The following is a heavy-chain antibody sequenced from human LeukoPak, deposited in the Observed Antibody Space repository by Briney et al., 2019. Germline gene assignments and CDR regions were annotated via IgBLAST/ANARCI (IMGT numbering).Heavy chain of an antibody. V-gene: IGHV4-59*08. J-gene: IGHJ6*03. D-gene: IGHD3-22*01. Sequence: SETLSLTCTVSGGSISSYYWSWIRQPPGKGLEWIGYIYYSGSTNYNPSLKSRVTISVDTSKNQFSLKLSSVTAADTAVYYCARQSYYDSGGYYDSLYYYYMDVWGKGTTVTVSS. CDR2: IYYSGST. CDR3: ARQSYYDSGGYYDSLYYYYMDV. CDR1: GGSISSYY.